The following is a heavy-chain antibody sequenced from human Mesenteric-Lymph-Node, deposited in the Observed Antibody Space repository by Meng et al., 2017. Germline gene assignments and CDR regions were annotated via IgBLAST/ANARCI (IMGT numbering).Heavy chain of an antibody. J-gene: IGHJ4*02. D-gene: IGHD3-22*01. CDR3: AKRGVHDYYDSSGYYDY. CDR2: ISWNSGSI. Sequence: GGPLRLSCAASGFTFDDYAMHWVRQAPGKGLEWVSGISWNSGSIGYADSEKGRFTISRDNAKNSLYLQMNSLRAEDTALYYCAKRGVHDYYDSSGYYDYWGQGTLVTVSS. CDR1: GFTFDDYA. V-gene: IGHV3-9*01.